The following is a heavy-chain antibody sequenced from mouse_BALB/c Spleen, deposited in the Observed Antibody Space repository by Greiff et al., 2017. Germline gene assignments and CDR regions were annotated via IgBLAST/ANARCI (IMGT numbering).Heavy chain of an antibody. CDR3: ARERRIHYYGYFDY. V-gene: IGHV5-17*02. CDR2: ISSGSSTI. D-gene: IGHD1-2*01. CDR1: GFTFSSFG. J-gene: IGHJ2*01. Sequence: EVMLVESGGGLVQPGGSRKLSCAASGFTFSSFGMHWVRQAPEKGLEWVAYISSGSSTIYYADTVKGRFTISRDNPKNTLFLQMTSLRSEDTAMYYCARERRIHYYGYFDYWGQGTTLTVSS.